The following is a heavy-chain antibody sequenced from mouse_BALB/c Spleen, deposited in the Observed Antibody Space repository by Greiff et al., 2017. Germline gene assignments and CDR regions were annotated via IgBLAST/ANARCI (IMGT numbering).Heavy chain of an antibody. Sequence: EVQLQQYGAELVKPGASVKLSCTASGFNIKDTYMHWVKQRPEQGLEWIGRIDPANGNTKYDPKFQGKATITADTSSNTAYLQLSSLTSEDTAVYYCALSFAYWGQGTLVTVSA. CDR3: ALSFAY. CDR1: GFNIKDTY. CDR2: IDPANGNT. J-gene: IGHJ3*01. V-gene: IGHV14-3*02.